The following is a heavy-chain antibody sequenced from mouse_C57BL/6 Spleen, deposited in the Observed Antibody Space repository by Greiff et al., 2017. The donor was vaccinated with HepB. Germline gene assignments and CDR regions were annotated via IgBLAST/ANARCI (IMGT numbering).Heavy chain of an antibody. J-gene: IGHJ3*01. V-gene: IGHV5-4*01. D-gene: IGHD1-1*01. Sequence: EVQGVESGGGLVKPGGSLKLSCAASGFTFSSYAMSWVRQTPEKRLEWVATISDGGSYTYYPDNVKGRFTISRDNAKNNLYLQMSHLKSEDTAMYYCARDRGVYYYGSSPFAYWGQGTLVTVSA. CDR2: ISDGGSYT. CDR1: GFTFSSYA. CDR3: ARDRGVYYYGSSPFAY.